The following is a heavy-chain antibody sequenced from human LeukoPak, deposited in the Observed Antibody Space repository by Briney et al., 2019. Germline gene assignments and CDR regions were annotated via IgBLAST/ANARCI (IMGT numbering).Heavy chain of an antibody. V-gene: IGHV4-38-2*02. D-gene: IGHD3-22*01. CDR3: ARDHAYDSSGENWFDP. J-gene: IGHJ5*02. CDR2: IYHSGST. CDR1: GYSISSGYY. Sequence: SETLSLTCTVSGYSISSGYYWGWIRQPPGKGLEWIGSIYHSGSTYYNPSLKSRVTISVDTSKNQFSLKLSSVTAADTAVYYCARDHAYDSSGENWFDPWGQGTLVTVSS.